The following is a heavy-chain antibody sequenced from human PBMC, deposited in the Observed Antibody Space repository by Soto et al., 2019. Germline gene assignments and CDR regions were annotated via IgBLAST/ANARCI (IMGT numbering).Heavy chain of an antibody. V-gene: IGHV3-21*01. Sequence: GSLRLSCAASGFTFSSYSMHWVRQAPGKGLEWVSSISSSSTYIKYYVDSVKGRFTISRDNAKNSLYLQMNSLSAEDTAVYYCATDRRGSTNIYWGQGTLVTVSS. J-gene: IGHJ4*02. D-gene: IGHD2-2*01. CDR2: ISSSSTYIK. CDR3: ATDRRGSTNIY. CDR1: GFTFSSYS.